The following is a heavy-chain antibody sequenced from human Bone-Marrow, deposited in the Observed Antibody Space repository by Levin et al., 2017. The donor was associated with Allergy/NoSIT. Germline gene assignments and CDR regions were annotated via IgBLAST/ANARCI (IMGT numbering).Heavy chain of an antibody. V-gene: IGHV3-30*02. CDR2: ISNDEVNK. Sequence: PGGSLRLSCAASGFTFSSYGIHWVRQAPGKGLEWVAVISNDEVNKFYGDSVKGRFTISRDNSKNTVYLQMDSLGVEDTAVYYCAKETEVGSGWGALCNWFDPWGQGTLVTVSS. CDR3: AKETEVGSGWGALCNWFDP. D-gene: IGHD1-26*01. CDR1: GFTFSSYG. J-gene: IGHJ5*02.